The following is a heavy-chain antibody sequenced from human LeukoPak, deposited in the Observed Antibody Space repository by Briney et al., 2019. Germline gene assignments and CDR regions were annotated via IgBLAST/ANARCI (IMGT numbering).Heavy chain of an antibody. J-gene: IGHJ4*02. Sequence: QSGGSLRLPCAASGFTFSSYGMHWVRQAPGKGLEWVAVISYDGSNKYYADSVKGRFTISRDNSKSTLYLQMNNLRAEDTAVYYCARGVATIRDTFDYWGQGTLVTVSS. D-gene: IGHD5-12*01. CDR3: ARGVATIRDTFDY. V-gene: IGHV3-30*03. CDR2: ISYDGSNK. CDR1: GFTFSSYG.